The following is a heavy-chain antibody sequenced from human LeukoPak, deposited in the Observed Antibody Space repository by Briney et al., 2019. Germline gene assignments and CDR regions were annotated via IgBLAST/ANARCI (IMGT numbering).Heavy chain of an antibody. CDR3: ARDPYSSSWTKLGGFDY. CDR1: GGPFSGYY. D-gene: IGHD6-13*01. Sequence: PSETLSLTCAVYGGPFSGYYWSWIRQPPGKGLEWIGEINHSGSTNYNPSLKSRVTISVDTSKNQFSLKLSSVTAADTAVYYCARDPYSSSWTKLGGFDYWGQGTLVTVSS. J-gene: IGHJ4*02. V-gene: IGHV4-34*01. CDR2: INHSGST.